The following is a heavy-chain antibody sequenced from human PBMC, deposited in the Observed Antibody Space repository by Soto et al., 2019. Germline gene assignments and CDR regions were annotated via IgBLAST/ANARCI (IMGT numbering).Heavy chain of an antibody. V-gene: IGHV3-74*01. Sequence: EVQLVESGGGLVQPGGSLRLSCAASGFTFSSYWMHWVRQAPGKGLVWVSRINSDGSSTSYADSVKGRFTISRDNAKNTLYLQMNSLRAEHTAVYYCARDGGQYCSSTSCYSYHYGMDVWGQGTTVTVSS. D-gene: IGHD2-2*02. CDR2: INSDGSST. J-gene: IGHJ6*02. CDR1: GFTFSSYW. CDR3: ARDGGQYCSSTSCYSYHYGMDV.